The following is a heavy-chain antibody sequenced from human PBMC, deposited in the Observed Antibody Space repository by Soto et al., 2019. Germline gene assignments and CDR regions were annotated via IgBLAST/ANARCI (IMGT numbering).Heavy chain of an antibody. CDR3: AKDLGSQYYYGMDV. D-gene: IGHD2-15*01. CDR1: GFTFSSYG. J-gene: IGHJ6*02. CDR2: ISYDGSNK. V-gene: IGHV3-30*18. Sequence: QVQLVESGGGVVQPGRSLRLSCAASGFTFSSYGMHWVRQAPGKGLAWVAVISYDGSNKYYADSVKGRFTISRDNSKITLYLQMNSLRAEDTAVYYCAKDLGSQYYYGMDVWGQGTTVTVSS.